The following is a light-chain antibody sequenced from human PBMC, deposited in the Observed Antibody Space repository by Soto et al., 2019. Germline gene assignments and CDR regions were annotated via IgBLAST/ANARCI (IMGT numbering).Light chain of an antibody. V-gene: IGKV3-15*01. CDR2: GAS. CDR3: HQYNDWWT. Sequence: EIVLTQSPASLSVSPGERATLSCRASQSIAISLAWYQQKPGLAPRLLIYGASTRATGIPARFSGSGSGTEFTHTINGLQSEDFAVYYCHQYNDWWTFGQGTKVEIK. J-gene: IGKJ1*01. CDR1: QSIAIS.